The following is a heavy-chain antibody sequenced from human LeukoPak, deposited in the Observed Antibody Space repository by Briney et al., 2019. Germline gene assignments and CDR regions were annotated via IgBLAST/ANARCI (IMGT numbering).Heavy chain of an antibody. CDR2: ISGSGGST. J-gene: IGHJ6*03. V-gene: IGHV3-23*01. D-gene: IGHD3-3*01. Sequence: GGSLRLSCAASGFTFSSYAMSWVRQAPGKGLEWVSAISGSGGSTYYADSVKGRFTISRDNSKNTLYLQMNSMRAEDTAVYYCAKEPSDAPTRPYYDFWSGSVGYYYYYMDVWGKGTTVTVSS. CDR1: GFTFSSYA. CDR3: AKEPSDAPTRPYYDFWSGSVGYYYYYMDV.